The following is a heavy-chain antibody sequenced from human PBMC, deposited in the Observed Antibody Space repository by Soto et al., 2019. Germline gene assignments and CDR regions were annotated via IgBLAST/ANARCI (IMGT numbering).Heavy chain of an antibody. D-gene: IGHD3-22*01. CDR2: ISYDGSNK. Sequence: GGSLRLSCAASGFTFSSYGMHWVRQAPGKGLEWVAVISYDGSNKYYADSVKGRFTISRDNSKNTLYLQMNSLRAEDTAVYYCAKDYSSGYSMFDYWGQGTLVTVSS. J-gene: IGHJ4*02. V-gene: IGHV3-30*18. CDR1: GFTFSSYG. CDR3: AKDYSSGYSMFDY.